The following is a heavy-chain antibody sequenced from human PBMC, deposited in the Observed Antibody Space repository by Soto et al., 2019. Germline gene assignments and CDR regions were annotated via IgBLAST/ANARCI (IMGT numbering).Heavy chain of an antibody. CDR1: GITVSRSY. J-gene: IGHJ4*02. CDR2: IYSDGTT. V-gene: IGHV3-66*01. D-gene: IGHD3-22*01. CDR3: ARDSRAVNLGY. Sequence: GSLRLSCAASGITVSRSYMNWVRQAPGKGLEWVSIIYSDGTTYYADSVKGRFTISRDNSKNTLYLQMNSLRAEDTAVYYCARDSRAVNLGYWGQGP.